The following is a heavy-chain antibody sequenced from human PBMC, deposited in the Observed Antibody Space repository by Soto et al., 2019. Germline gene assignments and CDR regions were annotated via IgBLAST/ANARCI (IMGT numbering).Heavy chain of an antibody. Sequence: QVQLVQSGAEVKKPGASVKVSCKASGYTFTSYGVSWVRQAPGQGLEWMGWISAYNGNTNYAQKLQGRVTMTTDTSTSTAYMELRSLRSDDTAVYYCARTPYCSSTSCYSDYNWFDPWGQGTLVTVSS. J-gene: IGHJ5*02. CDR2: ISAYNGNT. CDR1: GYTFTSYG. V-gene: IGHV1-18*04. CDR3: ARTPYCSSTSCYSDYNWFDP. D-gene: IGHD2-2*01.